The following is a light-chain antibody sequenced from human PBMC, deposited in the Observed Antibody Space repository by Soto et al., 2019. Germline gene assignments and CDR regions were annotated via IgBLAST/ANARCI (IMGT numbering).Light chain of an antibody. J-gene: IGLJ1*01. Sequence: QSALTQPASVSGSPGQSITISCTGTSSDVGGYNYVSWYQQHPGKAPKLMIYEVSNRPSGVSNRFSGSKSGNTASLTISGLQAEDEADYYCSSYTSSSTSYVFGTGTKVNVL. V-gene: IGLV2-14*01. CDR1: SSDVGGYNY. CDR2: EVS. CDR3: SSYTSSSTSYV.